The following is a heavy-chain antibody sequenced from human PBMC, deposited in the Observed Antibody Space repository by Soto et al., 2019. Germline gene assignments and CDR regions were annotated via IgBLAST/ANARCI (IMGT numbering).Heavy chain of an antibody. CDR3: ARHWPEADY. V-gene: IGHV4-59*08. J-gene: IGHJ4*02. CDR2: NYYSGST. CDR1: GGSISSYY. Sequence: QVQLQESGPGLVKPSETLSLTCTVSGGSISSYYWSWIRQPPGKGLEWIGYNYYSGSTNYNPSLKSRVTISVDTSKNQFSLKLSSVTAADTAVYYCARHWPEADYWGQGTLVTVSS.